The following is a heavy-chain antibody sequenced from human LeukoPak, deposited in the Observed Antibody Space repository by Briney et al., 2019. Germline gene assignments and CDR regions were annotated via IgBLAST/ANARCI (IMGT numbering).Heavy chain of an antibody. CDR1: GFTFSTYA. J-gene: IGHJ3*02. V-gene: IGHV3-30*04. Sequence: GGSLRLPCAASGFTFSTYALHWVRQAPGKGLEWVAVIAYDGGNKDYADSVKGRFTISRDNAKNSLYLQMNSLRAEDTAVYYCAREGPIRGGAFDTWGQGTMVTVSS. CDR3: AREGPIRGGAFDT. D-gene: IGHD3-16*01. CDR2: IAYDGGNK.